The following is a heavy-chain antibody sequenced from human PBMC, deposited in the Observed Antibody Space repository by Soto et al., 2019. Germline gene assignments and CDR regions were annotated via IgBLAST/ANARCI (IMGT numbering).Heavy chain of an antibody. CDR2: IKQDGSEK. CDR1: GFTFSSYW. CDR3: ARDRKQWLRYYYYGMDV. J-gene: IGHJ6*02. D-gene: IGHD6-19*01. V-gene: IGHV3-7*05. Sequence: GGSLRLSCAASGFTFSSYWMSWVRQAPGKGLGWVANIKQDGSEKYFVDSVKGRFTVSRDNAKNSLYLQMNSLRAEDTAVYYCARDRKQWLRYYYYGMDVWGQGTTVTVSS.